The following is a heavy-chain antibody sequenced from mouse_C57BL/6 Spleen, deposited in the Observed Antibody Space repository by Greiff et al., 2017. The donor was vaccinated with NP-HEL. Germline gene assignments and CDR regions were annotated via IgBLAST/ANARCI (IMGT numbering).Heavy chain of an antibody. CDR3: ARRDYYGSSDWYFDV. Sequence: EVQGVESGGGLVKPGGSLKLSCAASGFTFSDYGMHWVRQAPEKGLEWVAYISSGSSTIYYADTVTGRFTISRDNAKNTLFLQMTSLRAEDTAMYYCARRDYYGSSDWYFDVWGTGTTVTVSS. D-gene: IGHD1-1*01. CDR2: ISSGSSTI. CDR1: GFTFSDYG. V-gene: IGHV5-17*01. J-gene: IGHJ1*03.